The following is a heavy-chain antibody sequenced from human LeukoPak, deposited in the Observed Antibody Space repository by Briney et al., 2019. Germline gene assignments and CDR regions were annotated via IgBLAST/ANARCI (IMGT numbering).Heavy chain of an antibody. CDR1: GGSISSSSYF. V-gene: IGHV4-39*01. CDR2: IYYSGNT. D-gene: IGHD1-26*01. CDR3: ARRNRWELLDF. Sequence: SETLSLTCSVSGGSISSSSYFWGWIRQPPGKGLEWIGSIYYSGNTYCNPSLKSRVTISLDTSKNQFSLKVSSVSAADTAVYYCARRNRWELLDFWGQGTLVTVSS. J-gene: IGHJ4*02.